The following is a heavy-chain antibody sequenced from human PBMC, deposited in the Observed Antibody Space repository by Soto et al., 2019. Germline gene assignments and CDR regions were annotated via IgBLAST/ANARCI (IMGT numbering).Heavy chain of an antibody. Sequence: QVQLVQSGAEVKKPGSSVKVSCKASGGTFISFAINWVRQAPGQGLEWMGEITPISGTTNYAQKFQGRVTMTVDESTNSAFMELSSLTAEATAVFYCARGNYGDYSDSFDIWGQGTMVTVSS. CDR1: GGTFISFA. D-gene: IGHD4-17*01. CDR3: ARGNYGDYSDSFDI. CDR2: ITPISGTT. J-gene: IGHJ3*02. V-gene: IGHV1-69*01.